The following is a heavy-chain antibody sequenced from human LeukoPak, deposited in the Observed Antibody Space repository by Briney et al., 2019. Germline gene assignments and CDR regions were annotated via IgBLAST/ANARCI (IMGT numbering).Heavy chain of an antibody. CDR3: AKDLARGYSGYDQTKCPFDY. V-gene: IGHV3-23*01. CDR2: ISGSGGST. J-gene: IGHJ4*02. D-gene: IGHD5-12*01. Sequence: GGSLRLSCAASGFTFSSYGMSWVRQAPGKGLEWVSAISGSGGSTYYADSVKGRFTISRDNSKNTLYLQMNSLRAEDTAVYYCAKDLARGYSGYDQTKCPFDYWGQGTLVTVSS. CDR1: GFTFSSYG.